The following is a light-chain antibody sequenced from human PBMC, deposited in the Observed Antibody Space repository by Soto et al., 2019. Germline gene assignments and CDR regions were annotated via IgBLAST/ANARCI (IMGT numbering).Light chain of an antibody. CDR3: QQYHRYPYS. CDR1: QSISNW. J-gene: IGKJ2*01. Sequence: DIPMSQSPSTLSPSVGDRVTISCRASQSISNWLAWYQQKPGEAPELLIYRASNLQSGVPSRFSGSASGTEFTLTISSLQTDDFATYYCQQYHRYPYSFGPGTKLEI. V-gene: IGKV1-5*03. CDR2: RAS.